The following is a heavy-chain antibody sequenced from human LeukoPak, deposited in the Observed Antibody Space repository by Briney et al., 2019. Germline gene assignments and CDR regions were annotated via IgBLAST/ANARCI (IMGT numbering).Heavy chain of an antibody. Sequence: PETLSLTCTVSGGSISSYYWSWIRQPAGKGLEWIGRIYTSGSTNYNPSLKRRVTMSVDTSKNQFSLKLSSVTAADTAVYYCAREGQGVGYFDYWGQGTLVTVSS. J-gene: IGHJ4*02. CDR1: GGSISSYY. CDR3: AREGQGVGYFDY. CDR2: IYTSGST. D-gene: IGHD2-15*01. V-gene: IGHV4-4*07.